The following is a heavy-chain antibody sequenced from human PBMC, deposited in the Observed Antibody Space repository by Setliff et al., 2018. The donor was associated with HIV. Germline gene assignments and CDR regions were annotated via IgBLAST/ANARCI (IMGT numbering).Heavy chain of an antibody. Sequence: PSETLSLTCTVYGVSINSGNYYWGWIRQPAGKRLEWIGRIYSSGNTNYNPSLKSRVTISADTSKNQFSLRLKSVTAAETAVYYCARGGDGYNPGGGTFDHWGQGTLVTVSS. CDR1: GVSINSGNYY. D-gene: IGHD1-1*01. CDR3: ARGGDGYNPGGGTFDH. V-gene: IGHV4-61*02. CDR2: IYSSGNT. J-gene: IGHJ4*02.